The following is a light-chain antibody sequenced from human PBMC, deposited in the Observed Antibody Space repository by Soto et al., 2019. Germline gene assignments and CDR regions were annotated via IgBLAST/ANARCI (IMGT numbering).Light chain of an antibody. CDR3: QRLNSYPLT. Sequence: DIQLTQSPSFLSASVGDRVTITCRASQGISSYLAWYQQKQGKAPRLLIDAASTLQSGVPSRFSGSGSGTECTLTISSLQPEDFATYYCQRLNSYPLTFGGGTKVEIK. J-gene: IGKJ4*01. CDR2: AAS. CDR1: QGISSY. V-gene: IGKV1-9*01.